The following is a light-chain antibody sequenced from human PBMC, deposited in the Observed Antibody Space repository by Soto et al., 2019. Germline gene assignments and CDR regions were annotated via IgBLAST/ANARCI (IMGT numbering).Light chain of an antibody. CDR1: QVVNNRY. CDR3: HQRQSWPRT. Sequence: EVVLAQSPGTLSLSPGERATHSCRASQVVNNRYLAWYQQRPGQAPRLLIYDASNRATGIPARFSGSGSETDFTLTISDVEPEDFAVYYCHQRQSWPRTFGQGTKV. J-gene: IGKJ1*01. CDR2: DAS. V-gene: IGKV3-11*01.